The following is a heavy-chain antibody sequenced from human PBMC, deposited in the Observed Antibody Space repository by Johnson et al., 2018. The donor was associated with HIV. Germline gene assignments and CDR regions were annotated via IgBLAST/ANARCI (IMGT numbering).Heavy chain of an antibody. CDR2: IRSKTAGGTI. V-gene: IGHV3-15*01. CDR1: GMTFSDLW. J-gene: IGHJ3*02. CDR3: STDHPTAPLFVMNAFDI. Sequence: MQLMESGGGLVKPGGSLRLSCAASGMTFSDLWMNWVRQAPGKGLEWVGRIRSKTAGGTIEYAAPVKGRFTISRDDSKDTLYLQMNSLKIEDTAVYYCSTDHPTAPLFVMNAFDIWGQGTMVTVSS. D-gene: IGHD3-16*02.